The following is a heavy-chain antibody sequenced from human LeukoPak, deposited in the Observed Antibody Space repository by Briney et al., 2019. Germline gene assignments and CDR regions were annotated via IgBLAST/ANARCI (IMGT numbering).Heavy chain of an antibody. V-gene: IGHV4-34*01. CDR3: ARFRYQLLGAKESDY. CDR1: GGSFSGYY. Sequence: SETLSLTCAVYGGSFSGYYWSWIRQPPGKGLEWIGEINHSGSTNYNPSLKSRVTISVDTSKNQFSLKLSSVTAADTAVYYCARFRYQLLGAKESDYWGQGTLVTVSS. J-gene: IGHJ4*02. CDR2: INHSGST. D-gene: IGHD2-2*01.